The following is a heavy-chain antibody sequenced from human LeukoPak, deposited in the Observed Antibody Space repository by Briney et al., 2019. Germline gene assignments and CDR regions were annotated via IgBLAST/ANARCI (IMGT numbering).Heavy chain of an antibody. D-gene: IGHD3/OR15-3a*01. V-gene: IGHV4-59*01. Sequence: SETLSLTCTVSGGSISSYYWSWIRQPPGKGLEWIGYIYYSGSTNYNPSLKSRVTISVDTSKNQFSLKLSSVTAADTAVYYCASGLGYFDYWGQGTLVTVSS. CDR2: IYYSGST. J-gene: IGHJ4*02. CDR1: GGSISSYY. CDR3: ASGLGYFDY.